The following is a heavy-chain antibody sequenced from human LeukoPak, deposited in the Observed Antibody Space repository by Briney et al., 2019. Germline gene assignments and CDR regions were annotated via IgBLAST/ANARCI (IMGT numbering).Heavy chain of an antibody. CDR3: ARSSSDLDELYYFDY. CDR1: GGSISSSSDF. CDR2: IYYSGST. V-gene: IGHV4-39*07. Sequence: PSETLSLTCTVSGGSISSSSDFWGWIRQPPGKGLEWIGSIYYSGSTYYNPSLKSRATISVDTSKNQFSLKLSSVTAADTAVYYCARSSSDLDELYYFDYWGQGTLVTVSS. J-gene: IGHJ4*02. D-gene: IGHD3-22*01.